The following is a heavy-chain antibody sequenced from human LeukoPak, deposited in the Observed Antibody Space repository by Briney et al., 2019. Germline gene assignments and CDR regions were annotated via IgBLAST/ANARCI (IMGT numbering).Heavy chain of an antibody. V-gene: IGHV3-23*01. D-gene: IGHD3-22*01. J-gene: IGHJ4*02. CDR1: GFTFSSYA. CDR3: AKDLSPYDSSGYYFGY. Sequence: GGSLRLSCAASGFTFSSYAMSWVRQAPGKGLEWVSAISGSGGSTYYADSVKGRFTISSDNSKNTLYLQMNSLRAEDTAVYYCAKDLSPYDSSGYYFGYWGQGTLVTVSS. CDR2: ISGSGGST.